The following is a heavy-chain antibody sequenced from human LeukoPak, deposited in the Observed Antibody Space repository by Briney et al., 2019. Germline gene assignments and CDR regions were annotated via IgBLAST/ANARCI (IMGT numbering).Heavy chain of an antibody. CDR3: ARGTYCSSTSCYRAFDY. J-gene: IGHJ4*02. D-gene: IGHD2-2*02. V-gene: IGHV4-4*07. CDR1: GGSISSYY. Sequence: SETLSLTCTVSGGSISSYYWSWIRRPAGKGLEWIGRIYTSGSTNYNPSLKSRVTMSVDTSKNQFSLKLSSVTAADTAVYYCARGTYCSSTSCYRAFDYWGQGTLVTVSS. CDR2: IYTSGST.